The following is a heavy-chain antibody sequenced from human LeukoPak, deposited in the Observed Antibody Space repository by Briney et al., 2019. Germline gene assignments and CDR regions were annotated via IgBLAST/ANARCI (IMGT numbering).Heavy chain of an antibody. Sequence: SGGSLRLSCAASGFTFSNNEMNWVRQAPGKGLEWVSKITSSGTTIYYADSVKGRFTISRDNAKNSLSLQMNGLRAEDTAVYYCARLFDLWGQGTMVTVSS. CDR2: ITSSGTTI. CDR3: ARLFDL. J-gene: IGHJ3*01. CDR1: GFTFSNNE. V-gene: IGHV3-48*03.